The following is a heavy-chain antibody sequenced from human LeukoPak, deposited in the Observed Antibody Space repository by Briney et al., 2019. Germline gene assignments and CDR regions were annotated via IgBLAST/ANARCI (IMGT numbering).Heavy chain of an antibody. CDR2: ISYDGSNK. CDR1: GFTFSSYA. CDR3: ARERPYYGSGKREHYGMDV. Sequence: PGRSLRLSCAASGFTFSSYAMHWVRQAPGKGLEWVAVISYDGSNKYYADSVKGRFTISRDNAKNSLYLQMNSLRAEDTAVYYCARERPYYGSGKREHYGMDVWGQGTTVTVSS. D-gene: IGHD3-10*01. J-gene: IGHJ6*02. V-gene: IGHV3-30-3*01.